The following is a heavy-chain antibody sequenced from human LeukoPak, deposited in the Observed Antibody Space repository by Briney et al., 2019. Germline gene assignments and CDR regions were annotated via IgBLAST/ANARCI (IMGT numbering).Heavy chain of an antibody. D-gene: IGHD6-19*01. CDR1: GGSFSPYY. CDR2: INRSGST. CDR3: ARGPFWAETVDRWYFDL. Sequence: SETLSLTCAVYGGSFSPYYRTWIRQPPGKGLEWIGEINRSGSTNYNPSLMSRVTISVDTSKNQFSLKLSSVTAADTAVYYCARGPFWAETVDRWYFDLWGRGTLVTVSS. J-gene: IGHJ2*01. V-gene: IGHV4-34*01.